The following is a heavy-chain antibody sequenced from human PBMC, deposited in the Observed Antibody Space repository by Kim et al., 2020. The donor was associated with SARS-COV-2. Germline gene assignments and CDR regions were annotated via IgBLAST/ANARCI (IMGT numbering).Heavy chain of an antibody. Sequence: ASVKVSCKASGYTFTSYDINWVRQATGQGLEWMGWMNPNSGNTGYAQKFQGRVTMTRNTSISTAYMELSSLRSEDTAVYYCATRLMPFPPAARGSMAGDGYWGQGTLVTVSS. CDR2: MNPNSGNT. D-gene: IGHD6-19*01. J-gene: IGHJ4*02. CDR3: ATRLMPFPPAARGSMAGDGY. CDR1: GYTFTSYD. V-gene: IGHV1-8*01.